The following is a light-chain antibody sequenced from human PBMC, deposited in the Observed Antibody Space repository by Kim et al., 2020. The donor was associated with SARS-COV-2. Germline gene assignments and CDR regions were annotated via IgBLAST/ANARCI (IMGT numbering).Light chain of an antibody. Sequence: QSALTQPASVSGSPGQSITISCTGTSSDVGGYNYVSWYQQLPGKAPKLMIYDVSNRPSGVSNRFSGSKSGNTASLTISGLQAEDEADYYCSSYTSSSTLGHVVFGGGTKLTVL. CDR3: SSYTSSSTLGHVV. CDR1: SSDVGGYNY. J-gene: IGLJ2*01. CDR2: DVS. V-gene: IGLV2-14*03.